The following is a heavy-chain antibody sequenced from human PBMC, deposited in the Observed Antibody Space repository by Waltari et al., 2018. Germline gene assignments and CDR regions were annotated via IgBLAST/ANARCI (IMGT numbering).Heavy chain of an antibody. J-gene: IGHJ4*02. CDR1: GFTFSSYG. Sequence: QVQLVESGGGVVQPGRSLRLSCAASGFTFSSYGMHWVRQAPGKGLDWVAVIWYDGSNKYYADSVKGRFTISRDNSKNTLYLQMNSLRAEDTAVYYCAKGSVVSPPFDYWGQGTLVTVSS. CDR3: AKGSVVSPPFDY. CDR2: IWYDGSNK. V-gene: IGHV3-33*06.